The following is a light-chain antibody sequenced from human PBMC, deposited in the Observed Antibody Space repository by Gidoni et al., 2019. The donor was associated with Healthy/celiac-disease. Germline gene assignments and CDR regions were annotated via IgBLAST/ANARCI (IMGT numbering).Light chain of an antibody. Sequence: QSVLTQPPSVSGAPGPRIPISCTGSSSNIGAGYGVHWYQQLPGTAPKLLIYGNSNRPSGVPDRFSGSKSGTSASLAITGLQAEDEADYYCQSYDSSLSGVVFGGGTKLTVL. CDR2: GNS. CDR3: QSYDSSLSGVV. CDR1: SSNIGAGYG. J-gene: IGLJ2*01. V-gene: IGLV1-40*01.